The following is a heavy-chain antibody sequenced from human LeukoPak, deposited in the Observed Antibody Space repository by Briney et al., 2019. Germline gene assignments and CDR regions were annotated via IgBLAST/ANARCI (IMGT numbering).Heavy chain of an antibody. CDR2: ISGSGGGT. CDR3: AKEGGTTMDYAMDV. D-gene: IGHD3-10*01. Sequence: GGSLRLSCAASGFTFSSYAMSWVRQAPEKGLEWVSTISGSGGGTYYAGSVKGRLTISRDNSKNTLYLQMNSLRAEDTAVYYCAKEGGTTMDYAMDVWGQGTTVTVSS. CDR1: GFTFSSYA. V-gene: IGHV3-23*01. J-gene: IGHJ6*02.